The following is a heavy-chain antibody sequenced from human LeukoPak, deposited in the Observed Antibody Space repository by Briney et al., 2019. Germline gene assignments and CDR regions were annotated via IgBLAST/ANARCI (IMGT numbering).Heavy chain of an antibody. CDR3: ARDRGLGEHVFDF. D-gene: IGHD3-16*01. CDR1: RITFRDYG. J-gene: IGHJ4*02. V-gene: IGHV3-30*03. Sequence: GRSLRLSCVGSRITFRDYGLHWVRQVPGKGLEWVAVISYDGRQTFFADSVKGRFTVSRDNSKNSLYLQMSSLRTEDTAVYYCARDRGLGEHVFDFWGQGTLATVSS. CDR2: ISYDGRQT.